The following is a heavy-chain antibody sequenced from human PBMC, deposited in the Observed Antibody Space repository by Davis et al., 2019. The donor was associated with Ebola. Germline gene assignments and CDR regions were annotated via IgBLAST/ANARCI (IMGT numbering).Heavy chain of an antibody. CDR2: IRNTGRKT. Sequence: SLKISCASSGFIFSNYAMHWVRQAPGKGLEWVTLIRNTGRKTYVDSVNGRFTISRDNSKNMVFLQMNSLTAADTAFYYCVRADGSGSYHLDYWGLGTPVTVSS. CDR1: GFIFSNYA. CDR3: VRADGSGSYHLDY. D-gene: IGHD3-10*01. V-gene: IGHV3-30*02. J-gene: IGHJ4*02.